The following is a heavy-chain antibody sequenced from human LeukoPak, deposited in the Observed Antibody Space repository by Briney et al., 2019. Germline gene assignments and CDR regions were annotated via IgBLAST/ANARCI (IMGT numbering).Heavy chain of an antibody. D-gene: IGHD7-27*01. Sequence: PSQTLSLTCTVSGGSISSSSYYWGWIRQPPGKGLEWIGSIYYSGSTYYNPSLKSRVTISVDTSKNQLSLKLSSVTAADTAVYYCASGRGVLGTYWGQGTLVTVSS. CDR3: ASGRGVLGTY. CDR2: IYYSGST. CDR1: GGSISSSSYY. J-gene: IGHJ4*02. V-gene: IGHV4-39*07.